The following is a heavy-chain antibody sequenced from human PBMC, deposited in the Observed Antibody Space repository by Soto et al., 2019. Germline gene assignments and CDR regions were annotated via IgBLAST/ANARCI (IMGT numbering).Heavy chain of an antibody. CDR1: GFSFSSYS. Sequence: HPGGSLRLSCAASGFSFSSYSMNWVRLAPGKGLVWVSCSSSDGSITSYADSVTGRFTSSRENAKNTLYLQMNSLRAEDTAVYYCAFLEYSYGSSDWGQGTLVTDSS. CDR3: AFLEYSYGSSD. J-gene: IGHJ4*02. D-gene: IGHD5-18*01. CDR2: SSSDGSIT. V-gene: IGHV3-74*01.